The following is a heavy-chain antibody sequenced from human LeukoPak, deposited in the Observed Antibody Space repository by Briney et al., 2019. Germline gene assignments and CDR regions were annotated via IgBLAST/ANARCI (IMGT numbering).Heavy chain of an antibody. D-gene: IGHD6-6*01. CDR3: ARAGPEDSSSSDY. V-gene: IGHV4-59*01. CDR2: IYYSGST. Sequence: PSETLSLTCTVSGGSISGYYWSWIRQPPGKGLEWIGYIYYSGSTNYNPSLKSRVTISVDTSKNQFSLKLSSVTAADTAVYYCARAGPEDSSSSDYWGQGTLVTVSS. CDR1: GGSISGYY. J-gene: IGHJ4*02.